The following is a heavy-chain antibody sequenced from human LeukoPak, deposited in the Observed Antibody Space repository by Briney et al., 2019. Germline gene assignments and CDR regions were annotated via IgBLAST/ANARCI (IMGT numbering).Heavy chain of an antibody. Sequence: PGRSLRLSCAASGFSFRTYGMHWVRQAPGKGLEWVAVISYDGSNKYYADSVKGRFTISRDNSKNTLYLQMNSLRAEDTAVYYCARVRTGFDHWGQGTLVTVSS. V-gene: IGHV3-30*03. CDR2: ISYDGSNK. J-gene: IGHJ4*02. CDR1: GFSFRTYG. CDR3: ARVRTGFDH. D-gene: IGHD1-14*01.